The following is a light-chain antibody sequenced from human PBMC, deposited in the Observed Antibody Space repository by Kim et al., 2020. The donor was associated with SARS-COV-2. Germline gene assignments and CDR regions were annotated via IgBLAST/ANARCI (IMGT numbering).Light chain of an antibody. CDR2: RDN. Sequence: SVSPGQTASITCSGDKLGDKYASWYQQKPGQSPVVVIFRDNRRPSGIPERLSGSNSGNTATLTISGTQAMDEADYYCQAWDSSIYVFGTGTKVTVL. CDR1: KLGDKY. V-gene: IGLV3-1*01. J-gene: IGLJ1*01. CDR3: QAWDSSIYV.